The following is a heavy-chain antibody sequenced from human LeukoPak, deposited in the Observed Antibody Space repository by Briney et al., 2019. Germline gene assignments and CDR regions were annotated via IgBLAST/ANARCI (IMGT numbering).Heavy chain of an antibody. CDR3: ARFPMATVTRGAFDI. J-gene: IGHJ3*02. CDR1: GFTVSSNY. D-gene: IGHD4-17*01. CDR2: IYSGGST. Sequence: GGSLRLSCAASGFTVSSNYMSWVRQAPGKGLEWVSVIYSGGSTYYADSVKGRFTISRDNSKSTLYLQMNSLRAEDTAVYYCARFPMATVTRGAFDIWGQGTMVTVSS. V-gene: IGHV3-53*01.